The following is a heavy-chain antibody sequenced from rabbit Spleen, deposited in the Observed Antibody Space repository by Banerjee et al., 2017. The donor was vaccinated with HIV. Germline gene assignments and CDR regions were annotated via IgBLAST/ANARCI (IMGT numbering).Heavy chain of an antibody. J-gene: IGHJ3*01. Sequence: QEQLKESGGGLVQTGGSLKLSCKASGFTLSSYYMNWVRQAPGKGLEWIGYIDPVFGTTYYASWAKGRFTVSKTSSTTVTLQMTSLTAADTATYFCARGSATMTMVITGYYLSLWGQGTLVTVS. V-gene: IGHV1S45*01. CDR1: GFTLSSYYM. CDR3: ARGSATMTMVITGYYLSL. CDR2: IDPVFGTT. D-gene: IGHD2-1*01.